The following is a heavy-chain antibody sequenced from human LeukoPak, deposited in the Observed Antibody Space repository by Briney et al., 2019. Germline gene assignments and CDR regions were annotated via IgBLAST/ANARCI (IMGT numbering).Heavy chain of an antibody. J-gene: IGHJ5*02. CDR2: MNPNSGNT. V-gene: IGHV1-8*01. D-gene: IGHD3-10*01. CDR3: ARGGALLLWFGELFRKYNWFDP. CDR1: GYTFTSYD. Sequence: GASVKVSCKASGYTFTSYDINWVRQATGQGLEWMGWMNPNSGNTGYAQKFQGRVTMTRNTSISTAYMELGSLRSEDTAVYYCARGGALLLWFGELFRKYNWFDPWGQGTLVTVSS.